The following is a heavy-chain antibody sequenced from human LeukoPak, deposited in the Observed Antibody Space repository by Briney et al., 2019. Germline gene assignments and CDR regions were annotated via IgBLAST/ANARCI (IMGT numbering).Heavy chain of an antibody. CDR1: GFTFSSYA. CDR2: ISYDGSNK. D-gene: IGHD3-22*01. Sequence: GGSLRLSCAASGFTFSSYAMHWVRQAPGKGLEWVAVISYDGSNKYYADSVKGRFTISRDNSKNTLYLQMNSLRAEDTAVYYCARDRASSTMILDYWGQGTLVTVSS. CDR3: ARDRASSTMILDY. J-gene: IGHJ4*02. V-gene: IGHV3-30-3*01.